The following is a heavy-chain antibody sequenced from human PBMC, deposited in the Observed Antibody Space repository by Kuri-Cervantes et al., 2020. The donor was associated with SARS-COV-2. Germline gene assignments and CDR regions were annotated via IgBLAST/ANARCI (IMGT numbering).Heavy chain of an antibody. Sequence: GESLKISCAASGFTFSDYYMSWIRQAPGKGLEWVSYISSSSSYTNYADSVKGRFTISRGNAKNSLYLQMNSLRAEDTAVYYCARDIVVVPGGTYYYYYGMDVWGQGTTVTVSS. J-gene: IGHJ6*02. D-gene: IGHD2-2*01. V-gene: IGHV3-11*05. CDR1: GFTFSDYY. CDR3: ARDIVVVPGGTYYYYYGMDV. CDR2: ISSSSSYT.